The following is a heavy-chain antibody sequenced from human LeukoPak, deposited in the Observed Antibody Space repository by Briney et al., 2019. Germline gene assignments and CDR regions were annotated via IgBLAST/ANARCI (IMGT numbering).Heavy chain of an antibody. V-gene: IGHV1-69*13. CDR2: IIPIFGTA. Sequence: GASVKVSCKASGYTFTSYDINWVRQATGQGLEWMGGIIPIFGTANYAQKFQGRVTITADESTSTAYMELSSLRSEDTAVYYCAGEKSSYSGSYVGAFDIWGQGTMVTVSS. D-gene: IGHD1-26*01. CDR3: AGEKSSYSGSYVGAFDI. CDR1: GYTFTSYD. J-gene: IGHJ3*02.